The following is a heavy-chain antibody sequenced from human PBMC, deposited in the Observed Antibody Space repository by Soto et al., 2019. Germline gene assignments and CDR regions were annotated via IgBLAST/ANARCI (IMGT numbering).Heavy chain of an antibody. Sequence: GGSLRLSCAASGFTFDDYAMHWVRQAPGKGLEWVSGISWNSGSIGYADSVKGRFTISRDNAKNSLYLQMNSLRAEDTALYYCAKDPLWFGGFWFDPWGQGTLVTVSS. D-gene: IGHD3-10*01. V-gene: IGHV3-9*01. CDR1: GFTFDDYA. CDR3: AKDPLWFGGFWFDP. J-gene: IGHJ5*02. CDR2: ISWNSGSI.